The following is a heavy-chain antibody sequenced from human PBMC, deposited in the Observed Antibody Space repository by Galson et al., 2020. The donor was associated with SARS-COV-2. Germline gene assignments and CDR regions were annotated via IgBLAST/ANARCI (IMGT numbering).Heavy chain of an antibody. CDR2: VNTAGDT. D-gene: IGHD3-22*01. Sequence: GESLKISCAASGFTFSNYDMHWVRQVAGKGLEWVSAVNTAGDTYYRDSVKGRFTVSRENAQKSFYLQMNSLRAGDTAVYYCARGPINADSSGYYYGQGYFEHWGQCTLVVVSS. J-gene: IGHJ1*01. V-gene: IGHV3-13*01. CDR1: GFTFSNYD. CDR3: ARGPINADSSGYYYGQGYFEH.